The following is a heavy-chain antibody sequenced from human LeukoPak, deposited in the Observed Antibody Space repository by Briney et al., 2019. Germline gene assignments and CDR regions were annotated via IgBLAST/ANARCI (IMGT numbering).Heavy chain of an antibody. Sequence: ASVKVSCKASGYTFSGYYMHWVRQAPGQGLEWMGWINPKSGGTNEAQKFHDRATMTRDTSIRTAYMEVSRLRSDDTAVYYCARSPDILTGENFDYWGQGTLVTVSS. J-gene: IGHJ4*02. CDR1: GYTFSGYY. CDR2: INPKSGGT. D-gene: IGHD3-9*01. CDR3: ARSPDILTGENFDY. V-gene: IGHV1-2*02.